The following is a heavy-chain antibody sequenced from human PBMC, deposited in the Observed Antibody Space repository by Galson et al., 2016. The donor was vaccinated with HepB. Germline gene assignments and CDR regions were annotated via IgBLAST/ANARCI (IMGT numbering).Heavy chain of an antibody. CDR1: GFISSDHY. CDR2: NRDKAANYRT. D-gene: IGHD3-22*01. V-gene: IGHV3-72*01. J-gene: IGHJ4*02. Sequence: SLRLSCAASGFISSDHYVDWVRQAPGKGLEWVGRNRDKAANYRTQYAASGKDRFTMSRDDSKNLLYLQMNSLKTEDTAVYYFARLHYDGSVFHPFDCWGQGTLVTVSS. CDR3: ARLHYDGSVFHPFDC.